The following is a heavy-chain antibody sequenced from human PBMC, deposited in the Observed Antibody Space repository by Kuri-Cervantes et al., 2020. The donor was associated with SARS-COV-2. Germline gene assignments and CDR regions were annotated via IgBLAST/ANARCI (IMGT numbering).Heavy chain of an antibody. CDR2: IRYDGSNK. J-gene: IGHJ6*02. Sequence: GGSLRLSCAASGFTFSSYGMHWVRQAPGKGLEWVAFIRYDGSNKYYADSVKGRFTISRDNSMNTLYLQMNSLRAEDTAVYYCAKGSAYGSEDYGMDVWGQGTTVTVSS. CDR1: GFTFSSYG. CDR3: AKGSAYGSEDYGMDV. D-gene: IGHD3-10*01. V-gene: IGHV3-30*02.